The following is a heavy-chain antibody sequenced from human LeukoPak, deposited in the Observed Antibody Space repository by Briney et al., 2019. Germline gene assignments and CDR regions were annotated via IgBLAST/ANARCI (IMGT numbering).Heavy chain of an antibody. V-gene: IGHV3-30-3*01. CDR2: ISYDGSNK. D-gene: IGHD3-10*01. J-gene: IGHJ4*02. Sequence: SGGSLRLSCSASGFTFSTYTMNWVRQAPGKGLEWVAVISYDGSNKYYADSVKGRFTISRDNSKNTLYLQMNSLRAEDTAVYYCARDYGYYYGSGSYYIPDWGQGTLVTVSS. CDR3: ARDYGYYYGSGSYYIPD. CDR1: GFTFSTYT.